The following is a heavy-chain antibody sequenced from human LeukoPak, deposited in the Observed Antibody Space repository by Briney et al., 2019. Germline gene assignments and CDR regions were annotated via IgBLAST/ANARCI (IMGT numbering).Heavy chain of an antibody. CDR1: GYTFTNYD. Sequence: ASVKVSCKASGYTFTNYDINWVRQAPGQGLEWMGWINPNSGGTNYAQKFQGWVTMTRDTSISTAYMELSRLRSDDTAVYYCARGRMVRGVIITEPTFDYWGQGTLVTVSS. D-gene: IGHD3-10*01. CDR3: ARGRMVRGVIITEPTFDY. J-gene: IGHJ4*02. V-gene: IGHV1-2*04. CDR2: INPNSGGT.